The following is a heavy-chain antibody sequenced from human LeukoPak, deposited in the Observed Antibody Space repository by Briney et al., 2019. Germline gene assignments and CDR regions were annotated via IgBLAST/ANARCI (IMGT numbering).Heavy chain of an antibody. CDR2: INPNSGGT. Sequence: GASVKVSCKASGYTFTGYYMHWVRQAPGQGLEWMGWINPNSGGTTYAQKFQGRVTMTTDTSISTAYLELNGLRSDDTAVYYCARDLDYGSGSFSNWGQGAIVTVSS. D-gene: IGHD3-10*01. J-gene: IGHJ4*02. CDR3: ARDLDYGSGSFSN. V-gene: IGHV1-2*02. CDR1: GYTFTGYY.